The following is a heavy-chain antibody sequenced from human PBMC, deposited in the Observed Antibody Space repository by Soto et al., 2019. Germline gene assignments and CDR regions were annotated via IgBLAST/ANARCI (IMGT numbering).Heavy chain of an antibody. Sequence: SETLSLTCTVAGGSISSYYWSWIRQPPGKGLEWVGNVYYSGTTYYNPSLKSRVTISVDTSKNQFSLKLSSVTAADTAVYYCARHMVRGRLVDYWGQGALVTVSS. CDR3: ARHMVRGRLVDY. J-gene: IGHJ4*02. CDR1: GGSISSYY. D-gene: IGHD3-10*01. CDR2: VYYSGTT. V-gene: IGHV4-59*08.